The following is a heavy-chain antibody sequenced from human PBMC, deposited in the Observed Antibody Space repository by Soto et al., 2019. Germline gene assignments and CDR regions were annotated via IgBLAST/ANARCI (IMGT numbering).Heavy chain of an antibody. J-gene: IGHJ4*02. V-gene: IGHV3-53*02. CDR3: ARGRGNCVVTTCYLPFDS. D-gene: IGHD2-2*01. CDR2: IYSDGNT. Sequence: EVQLVETGGGLIQPGGSLMLSCAASGFTVSSKYMSWLRQAPGKGLEWVSIIYSDGNTYYADSVKGRFTISRDNSKNTRNLKMNSLRAEDTAVYFCARGRGNCVVTTCYLPFDSWGQGTLVTVSS. CDR1: GFTVSSKY.